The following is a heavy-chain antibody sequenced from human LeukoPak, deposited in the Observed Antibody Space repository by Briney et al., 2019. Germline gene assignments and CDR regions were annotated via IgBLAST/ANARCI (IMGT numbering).Heavy chain of an antibody. Sequence: ASVKVSCKASGYTFTSYGINWVRQAPGEGLEWMGWISPYTGNRNYTQKLHDRVTMTTDTSTSTAYMELRSLRYDDTAVYYCARARLSASGTQYSAAYYCDYWGQGTLVTVSS. CDR1: GYTFTSYG. CDR3: ARARLSASGTQYSAAYYCDY. CDR2: ISPYTGNR. V-gene: IGHV1-18*01. J-gene: IGHJ4*02. D-gene: IGHD3-10*01.